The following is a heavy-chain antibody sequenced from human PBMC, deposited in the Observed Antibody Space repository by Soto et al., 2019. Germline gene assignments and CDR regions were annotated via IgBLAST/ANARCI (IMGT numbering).Heavy chain of an antibody. Sequence: GGALILSCAASGFIFSNFAMSWVRQAPGKGLEGVSAINGVGGRTFYSDSVRGRFTISRDNSKNRLYLQMNSLRAEDTAEYFCANDFLDILSTSWFYDLWDRGTLATVSS. CDR3: ANDFLDILSTSWFYDL. D-gene: IGHD5-12*01. CDR2: INGVGGRT. J-gene: IGHJ2*01. V-gene: IGHV3-23*01. CDR1: GFIFSNFA.